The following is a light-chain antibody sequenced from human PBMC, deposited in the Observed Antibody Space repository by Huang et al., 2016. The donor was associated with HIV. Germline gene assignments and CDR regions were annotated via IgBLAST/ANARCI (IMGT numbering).Light chain of an antibody. CDR3: QQYDSSPTT. CDR1: QHVSNNY. CDR2: GAS. Sequence: EVVLTQSPGTLSLSSGESATLSCRASQHVSNNYLAWYQQRPGQAPSLLIYGASRRATGVPDRFSGNGSGTEFTLTIRRLEPEYCAVFYCQQYDSSPTTFGQGTKLEIK. J-gene: IGKJ2*01. V-gene: IGKV3-20*01.